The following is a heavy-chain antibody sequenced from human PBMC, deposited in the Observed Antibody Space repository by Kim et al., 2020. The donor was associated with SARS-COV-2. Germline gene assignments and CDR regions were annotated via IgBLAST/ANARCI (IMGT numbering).Heavy chain of an antibody. CDR1: GFTFSSYA. D-gene: IGHD3-16*02. Sequence: GGSLRLSCAASGFTFSSYAMSWVRQAPGKGLEWVSAISGSGGSTYYADSVKGRFTISRDNSKNTLYLQMNSLRAEDTAVYYCAKAPYDYVWGSYRPGGFFDYWGQGTLVTVSS. J-gene: IGHJ4*02. V-gene: IGHV3-23*01. CDR2: ISGSGGST. CDR3: AKAPYDYVWGSYRPGGFFDY.